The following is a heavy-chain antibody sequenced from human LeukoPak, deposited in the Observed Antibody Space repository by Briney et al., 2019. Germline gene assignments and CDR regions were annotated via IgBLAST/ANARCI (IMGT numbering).Heavy chain of an antibody. J-gene: IGHJ4*02. CDR2: IYYSGSA. Sequence: SETLSLTCIVSGGSISNSSYYWGWIRQPPGKGLEWIGSIYYSGSAYYNPSLKSRVTISVDTSKNQFSPKLSSVTAADTAVYYCASGKYSYGYYFDYWGQGTLVTVSS. CDR3: ASGKYSYGYYFDY. V-gene: IGHV4-39*07. CDR1: GGSISNSSYY. D-gene: IGHD5-18*01.